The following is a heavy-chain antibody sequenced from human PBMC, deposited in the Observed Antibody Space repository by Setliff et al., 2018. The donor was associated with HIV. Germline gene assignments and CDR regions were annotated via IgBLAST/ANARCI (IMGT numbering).Heavy chain of an antibody. D-gene: IGHD2-15*01. J-gene: IGHJ6*03. CDR1: GFTFGDYA. Sequence: GGSLRLSCTASGFTFGDYAMSWVRQAPGKGLEWVGFIRSKAYGGTTEYAASVKGRFTISRDDSKSIAYLQMNSLKTEDTAVYYCAREYWADYYYMDVWGKGATVTVSS. CDR3: AREYWADYYYMDV. CDR2: IRSKAYGGTT. V-gene: IGHV3-49*04.